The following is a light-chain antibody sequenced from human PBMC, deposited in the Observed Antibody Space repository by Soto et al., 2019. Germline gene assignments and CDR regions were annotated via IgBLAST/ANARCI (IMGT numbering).Light chain of an antibody. Sequence: DLQMTQSPSSLSASLGDTVTIXXRASQGISALLAWYQQKPGKAPKPXIYFASSLQSGVPSRFTGSGSGIDFTLTISSLQPEDFATYYCQQFHSYPITFGQGTRLEIK. CDR3: QQFHSYPIT. V-gene: IGKV1D-16*01. CDR2: FAS. J-gene: IGKJ5*01. CDR1: QGISAL.